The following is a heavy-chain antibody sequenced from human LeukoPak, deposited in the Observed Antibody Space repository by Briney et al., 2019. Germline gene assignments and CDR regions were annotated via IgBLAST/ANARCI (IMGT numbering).Heavy chain of an antibody. CDR2: IYYSGGT. CDR3: ARAGGWMDENWFDP. Sequence: KTSQTLSLTCTVSGGSISSYYWSWIRQPPGKGLEWIGYIYYSGGTNYNPSLKSRVTISVDTSKNQFSLKLSSVTAADTAVYYCARAGGWMDENWFDPWGQGTLVTVSS. V-gene: IGHV4-59*01. J-gene: IGHJ5*02. D-gene: IGHD6-19*01. CDR1: GGSISSYY.